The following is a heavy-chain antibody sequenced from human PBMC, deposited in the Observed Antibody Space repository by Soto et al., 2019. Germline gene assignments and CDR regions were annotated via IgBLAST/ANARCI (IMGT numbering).Heavy chain of an antibody. CDR3: ARQGRMVRGVTGPYYYYYYGMDV. CDR1: GGSISSSSYY. D-gene: IGHD3-10*01. CDR2: IYYSGST. V-gene: IGHV4-39*01. Sequence: SETLSLTCTVSGGSISSSSYYWGWIRQPPGKGLEWIGSIYYSGSTYYNPSLKSRVTISVDTSKNQFSLKLSSVTAADTAVYYCARQGRMVRGVTGPYYYYYYGMDVWGQGTTVT. J-gene: IGHJ6*02.